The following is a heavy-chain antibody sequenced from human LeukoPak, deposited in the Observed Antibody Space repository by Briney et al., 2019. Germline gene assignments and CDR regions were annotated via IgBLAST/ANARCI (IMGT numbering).Heavy chain of an antibody. CDR2: ISSSSSYI. Sequence: GGSLRLSCAASGFTFSSYSMNWVRQAPGKGLEWVSSISSSSSYIYYADSVKGRFTISRDNAKNSLYLQMNSLRAEDTAVYYCAKDQLDSPHAFDIWGQGTVVTVSS. V-gene: IGHV3-21*04. CDR1: GFTFSSYS. CDR3: AKDQLDSPHAFDI. J-gene: IGHJ3*02. D-gene: IGHD3-22*01.